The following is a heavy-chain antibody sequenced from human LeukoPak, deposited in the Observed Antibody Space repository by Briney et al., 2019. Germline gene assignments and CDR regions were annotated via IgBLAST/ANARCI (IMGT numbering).Heavy chain of an antibody. CDR3: ARGSAYSH. CDR2: IYSGGSI. D-gene: IGHD3-22*01. Sequence: GGSLRLSCAASGFTVSSNYMSWVRQAPGKGLEWVSVIYSGGSIYYSDSVKGRSTISRDNSKNMLYLQMSSLRPEDTAVYYCARGSAYSHWGQGTLVTVSS. CDR1: GFTVSSNY. J-gene: IGHJ4*02. V-gene: IGHV3-66*02.